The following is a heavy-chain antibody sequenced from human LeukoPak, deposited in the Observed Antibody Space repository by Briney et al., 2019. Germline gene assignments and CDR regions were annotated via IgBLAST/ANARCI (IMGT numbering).Heavy chain of an antibody. J-gene: IGHJ3*02. CDR3: AKWAGMHIVVVTAKDHSAFDI. Sequence: PGGSLRLSCAASGFTFSSYATSWVRQAPGKGLEWVSAISGSGGSTYYADSVKGRFTISRDNSKNTLYLQMNSLRAEDTAVYYCAKWAGMHIVVVTAKDHSAFDIWGQGTMVTVSS. CDR1: GFTFSSYA. V-gene: IGHV3-23*01. D-gene: IGHD2-21*02. CDR2: ISGSGGST.